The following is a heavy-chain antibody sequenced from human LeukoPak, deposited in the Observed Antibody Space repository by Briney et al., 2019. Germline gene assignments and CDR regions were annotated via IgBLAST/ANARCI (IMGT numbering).Heavy chain of an antibody. Sequence: SETLSLTCSVSDGSINSYYWNWIRRPPGKGLEWIGYIYYNGNTNYSPSLKSRVTMSVDTSKNLFSLKLSSVTAADTAVYYCARQGFIALAGTRYFQHWGQGTLVTVSS. V-gene: IGHV4-59*08. CDR2: IYYNGNT. CDR3: ARQGFIALAGTRYFQH. D-gene: IGHD6-19*01. CDR1: DGSINSYY. J-gene: IGHJ1*01.